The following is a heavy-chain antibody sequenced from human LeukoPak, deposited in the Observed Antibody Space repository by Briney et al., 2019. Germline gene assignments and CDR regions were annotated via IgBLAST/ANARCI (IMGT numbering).Heavy chain of an antibody. Sequence: GGSLRLSCAASGFTFSSYAMSWVRQAPGKGLEWVANIKQDGSEKYYVDSVKGRFTISRDNAKNSLYLQMNSLRAEDTAVYYCARLGYYYDHPYYFDYWGQGTLVTVSS. CDR2: IKQDGSEK. CDR3: ARLGYYYDHPYYFDY. V-gene: IGHV3-7*01. J-gene: IGHJ4*02. D-gene: IGHD3-22*01. CDR1: GFTFSSYA.